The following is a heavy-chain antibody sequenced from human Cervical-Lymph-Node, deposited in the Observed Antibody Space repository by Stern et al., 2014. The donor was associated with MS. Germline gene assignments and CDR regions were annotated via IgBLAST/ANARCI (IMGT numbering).Heavy chain of an antibody. CDR3: ARGRQYFQH. J-gene: IGHJ1*01. CDR2: VYSSGNT. CDR1: GDSMTTYY. Sequence: QVQLVESGPGLVKPSETLSLSCFVSGDSMTTYYWSWIRQSPGKGLEWIGNVYSSGNTHYNPSLKSRVTISIDTSKNQFSLKLSSVTAADTAVYYCARGRQYFQHWGQGSLVTVSS. V-gene: IGHV4-59*01.